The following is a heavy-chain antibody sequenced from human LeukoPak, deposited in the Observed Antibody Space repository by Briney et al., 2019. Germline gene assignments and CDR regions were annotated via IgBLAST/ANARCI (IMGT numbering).Heavy chain of an antibody. CDR3: ARVSTFDWFDP. J-gene: IGHJ5*02. D-gene: IGHD3-10*02. CDR2: IYYSGST. CDR1: GGSISSYY. V-gene: IGHV4-59*12. Sequence: SETLSLTCTVSGGSISSYYWSWIRQPPGKGLEWIGYIYYSGSTNYNPSLKSRVTISVDTSKNQFSLKLSSVTAADTAVYYCARVSTFDWFDPWGQGTLVTVSS.